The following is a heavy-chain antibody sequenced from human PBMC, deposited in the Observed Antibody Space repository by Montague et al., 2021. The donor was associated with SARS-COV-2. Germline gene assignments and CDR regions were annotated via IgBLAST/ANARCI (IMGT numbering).Heavy chain of an antibody. CDR3: SRGGGMIRGVVDF. D-gene: IGHD3-10*01. CDR1: GFIFDDYG. V-gene: IGHV3-20*01. CDR2: ISRSGDRT. J-gene: IGHJ4*02. Sequence: SLRLSCAVSGFIFDDYGMSWVRQAPGKGLEWVSGISRSGDRTAYGDSVKGRFTISRDNAKNSLYLQMNSLRVEDTAFYHCSRGGGMIRGVVDFWGQGILVSVSS.